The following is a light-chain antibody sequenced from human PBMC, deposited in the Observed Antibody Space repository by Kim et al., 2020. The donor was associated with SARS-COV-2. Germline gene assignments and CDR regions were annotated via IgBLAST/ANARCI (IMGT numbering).Light chain of an antibody. Sequence: SVAPRERAARSCRASQSVSSNLAWYQQKPGQAPRLLIYGASTRATGIPARFSGSGSGTEFTLTISSLQSEDFAVYYCQQYNNWRTFGQGTKVDIK. CDR1: QSVSSN. J-gene: IGKJ1*01. CDR3: QQYNNWRT. CDR2: GAS. V-gene: IGKV3-15*01.